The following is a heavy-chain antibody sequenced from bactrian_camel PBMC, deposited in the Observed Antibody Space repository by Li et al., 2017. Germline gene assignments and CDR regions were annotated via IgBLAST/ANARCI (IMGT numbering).Heavy chain of an antibody. CDR3: ATGVYCAHELSPDEYDV. D-gene: IGHD3*01. V-gene: IGHV3S1*01. J-gene: IGHJ4*01. Sequence: HVQLVESGGGSVEAGGSLKLICVASEYVWMSGCWGWYRQAPGKGREGVALIDSADNTIYADSAKGRFTISRDAAKTTLYLQMNDLKFEDAAMYYCATGVYCAHELSPDEYDVWGQGTQVTVS. CDR1: EYVWMSGC. CDR2: IDSADNT.